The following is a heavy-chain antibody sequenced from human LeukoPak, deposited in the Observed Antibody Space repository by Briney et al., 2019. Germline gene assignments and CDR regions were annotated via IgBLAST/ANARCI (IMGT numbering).Heavy chain of an antibody. CDR2: ISGSGGST. V-gene: IGHV3-23*01. CDR1: GFTFTNAW. Sequence: PGGSLRLSCAASGFTFTNAWMNWVRQAPGKGLEWVSAISGSGGSTYYADSVKGRFTISRDSSKNTLYLQMNSLRAEDTAVYYCAKDLFDGAFDYWGQGTLVTVSS. D-gene: IGHD4-17*01. J-gene: IGHJ4*02. CDR3: AKDLFDGAFDY.